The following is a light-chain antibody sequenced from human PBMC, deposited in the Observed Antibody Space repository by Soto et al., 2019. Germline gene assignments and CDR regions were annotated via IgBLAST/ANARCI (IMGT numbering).Light chain of an antibody. Sequence: QSVLTQPASVSGSPGQSITISCTGTSIDVGGYNYVSWFQQHPGKAPKLMIYDVSARPSGVSNRFSGSKSGNTASLTISGLQAEDEADYYFSSYTPRGFVFGPGTKLTVL. CDR3: SSYTPRGFV. V-gene: IGLV2-14*03. CDR2: DVS. J-gene: IGLJ1*01. CDR1: SIDVGGYNY.